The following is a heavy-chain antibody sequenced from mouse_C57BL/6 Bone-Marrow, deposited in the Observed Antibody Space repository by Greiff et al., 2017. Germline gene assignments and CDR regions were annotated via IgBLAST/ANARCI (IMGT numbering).Heavy chain of an antibody. CDR2: IDPNSGGT. D-gene: IGHD2-12*01. V-gene: IGHV1-72*01. J-gene: IGHJ1*03. CDR1: GYTFTSYW. CDR3: ARGGMSDSYDGDFDV. Sequence: QVQLQQPGAELVKPGASVKLSCKASGYTFTSYWMHWVKQRPGRGLEWIGRIDPNSGGTKYNEKFKGKATLTVDKPSSTAYMQLSSLTSEDSAVYYGARGGMSDSYDGDFDVWGTGTTVTVSS.